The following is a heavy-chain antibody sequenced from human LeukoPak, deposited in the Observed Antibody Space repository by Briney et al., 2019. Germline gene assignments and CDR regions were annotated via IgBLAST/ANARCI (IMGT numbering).Heavy chain of an antibody. J-gene: IGHJ4*02. D-gene: IGHD3-3*01. Sequence: SETVSLTCAVYGGSFSGYYWSWIRQPPGKGLEWIGEINHSGSTNHNPSLKSRVTISVDTSKNQLSLKLSSVTAADTAVYYCASDIWSGYSFDYWGQGTLGTVSS. CDR1: GGSFSGYY. V-gene: IGHV4-34*01. CDR2: INHSGST. CDR3: ASDIWSGYSFDY.